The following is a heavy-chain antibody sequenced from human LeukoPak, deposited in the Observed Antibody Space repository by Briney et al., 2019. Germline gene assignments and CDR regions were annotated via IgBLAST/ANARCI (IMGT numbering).Heavy chain of an antibody. D-gene: IGHD2-15*01. CDR1: GFTFSSYD. V-gene: IGHV3-48*03. Sequence: GGSLRLSCATSGFTFSSYDMNWVRQAPGKGLEWVLYITSGGNTIYYADSVKGRFTISRDNAKNSLYLQMNSLRAEDTAMYYCARDFAEGCSADNCYSLDYWGQGTLVTVSS. J-gene: IGHJ4*02. CDR2: ITSGGNTI. CDR3: ARDFAEGCSADNCYSLDY.